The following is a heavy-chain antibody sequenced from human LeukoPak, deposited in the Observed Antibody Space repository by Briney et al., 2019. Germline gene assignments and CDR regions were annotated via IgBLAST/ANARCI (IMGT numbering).Heavy chain of an antibody. V-gene: IGHV4-4*07. J-gene: IGHJ4*02. CDR2: IYTNENA. CDR1: GGSISIYY. CDR3: ARSSDSSGYYGGGIIDY. Sequence: KPSETLSLTCTVSGGSISIYYWTWIRQPAGKGLEWIGRIYTNENAFFNPSLKSRVTMSVDTSKNQFSLQLTSVTAADAAVYYCARSSDSSGYYGGGIIDYWGQGTLVTVSS. D-gene: IGHD6-19*01.